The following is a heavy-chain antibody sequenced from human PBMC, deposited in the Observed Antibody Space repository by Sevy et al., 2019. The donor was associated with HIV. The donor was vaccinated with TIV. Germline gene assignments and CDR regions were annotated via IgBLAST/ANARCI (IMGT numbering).Heavy chain of an antibody. V-gene: IGHV4-39*02. CDR1: GGSVTSADNS. D-gene: IGHD1-26*01. CDR3: AQWLAATALFHS. CDR2: IYNSEQT. Sequence: SETLSLTCTVSGGSVTSADNSWGWFRQPPGKGLEWIGCIYNSEQTYYNPSLKSRVTISVDASQNLSSLKLTSGTAAVTAVYYCAQWLAATALFHSWGQGTLVTVSS. J-gene: IGHJ4*02.